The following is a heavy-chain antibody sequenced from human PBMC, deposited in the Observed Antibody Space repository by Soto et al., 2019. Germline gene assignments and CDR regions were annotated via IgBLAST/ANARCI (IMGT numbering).Heavy chain of an antibody. CDR3: ARRNGLASDFDP. D-gene: IGHD6-13*01. CDR1: GGSISSSNYY. J-gene: IGHJ5*02. Sequence: PSETLSLTCAVSGGSISSSNYYWGWIRQPPGKGLEWIGYVFSSGYSETKHYNPTLKSRVAISVDTSKNQFSLKLNSVTASDTAVYYCARRNGLASDFDPWGQGTLVTVSS. V-gene: IGHV4-39*01. CDR2: VFSSGYSETK.